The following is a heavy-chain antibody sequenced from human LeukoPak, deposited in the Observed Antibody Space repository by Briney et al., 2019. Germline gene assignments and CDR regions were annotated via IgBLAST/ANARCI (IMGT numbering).Heavy chain of an antibody. J-gene: IGHJ6*03. CDR1: GFTFDDYG. CDR3: ARIGIGYYDILTGYSSYYYMDV. Sequence: GGSLRLSCAASGFTFDDYGMSWVRQAPGKGLEWVSGINWNGGSTGYADSVKGRFTISRDNAKNSLYLQMNSLRAEDTALYYCARIGIGYYDILTGYSSYYYMDVWGKGTTVTVSS. V-gene: IGHV3-20*04. CDR2: INWNGGST. D-gene: IGHD3-9*01.